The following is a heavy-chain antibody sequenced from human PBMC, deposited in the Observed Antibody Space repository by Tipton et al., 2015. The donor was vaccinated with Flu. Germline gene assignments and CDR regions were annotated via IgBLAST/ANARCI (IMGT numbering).Heavy chain of an antibody. CDR1: GFTFGTSW. CDR3: ARQLGGGDCY. D-gene: IGHD2-21*01. J-gene: IGHJ4*02. V-gene: IGHV3-7*03. CDR2: ISQDGRET. Sequence: SLRLSCAASGFTFGTSWMSWVRQAPGKGLEWVAHISQDGRETYYVDSVKGRITISRDNAKDFLYLQMNSLRAGETAVYYCARQLGGGDCYWGQGTLVTVSS.